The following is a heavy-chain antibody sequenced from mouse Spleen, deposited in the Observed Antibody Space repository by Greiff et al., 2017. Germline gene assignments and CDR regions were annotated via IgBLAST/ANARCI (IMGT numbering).Heavy chain of an antibody. D-gene: IGHD1-1*01. J-gene: IGHJ1*01. V-gene: IGHV5-12*02. CDR3: ARPHYYGSSYGYFDV. CDR2: ISNGGGST. CDR1: GFTFRDYY. Sequence: EVKVVESGGGLVQPGGSLKLSCATSGFTFRDYYMYWVRQTPEKRLEWVAYISNGGGSTYYPDTVKGRFTISRDNAKNTLYLQMSRLKSEDTAMYYCARPHYYGSSYGYFDVWGAGTTVTVSS.